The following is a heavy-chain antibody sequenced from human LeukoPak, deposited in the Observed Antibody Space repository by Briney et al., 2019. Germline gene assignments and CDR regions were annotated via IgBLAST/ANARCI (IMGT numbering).Heavy chain of an antibody. J-gene: IGHJ4*02. CDR2: ISYDGTYK. V-gene: IGHV3-30*09. CDR3: ARGLVGNQPGEQQVNFNY. CDR1: GVTFSNYA. D-gene: IGHD6-13*01. Sequence: PGGSLRLSCAASGVTFSNYAMHWVSPAPGKGLERVAVISYDGTYKYYADSVRGQFAISRDNSKNTLYLQMNSLRADDTAVYYCARGLVGNQPGEQQVNFNYWGQGTLVTVSS.